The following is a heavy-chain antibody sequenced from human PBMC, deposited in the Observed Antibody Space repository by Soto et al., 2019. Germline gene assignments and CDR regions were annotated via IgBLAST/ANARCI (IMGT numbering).Heavy chain of an antibody. CDR2: ISSSSSTI. CDR1: GFTFSSYS. D-gene: IGHD3-22*01. Sequence: EVQLVESGGGLVQPGGSLRLSCAASGFTFSSYSMNWVRQAPGKGLEWVSYISSSSSTIYYADSVKGRFTISRDNAKSSLYLQMNSLRDEDTAVYYCARDRVTMIVRMTGGYAFDIWGQGTMVTVSS. J-gene: IGHJ3*02. V-gene: IGHV3-48*02. CDR3: ARDRVTMIVRMTGGYAFDI.